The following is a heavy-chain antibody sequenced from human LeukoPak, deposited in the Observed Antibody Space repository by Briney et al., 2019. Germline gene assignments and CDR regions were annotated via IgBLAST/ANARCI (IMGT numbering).Heavy chain of an antibody. D-gene: IGHD1-26*01. CDR2: INPSGGNT. CDR1: GYIFTSYF. J-gene: IGHJ4*02. Sequence: ASVKVSCKASGYIFTSYFMHWVRQAPGQGLEWMGIINPSGGNTNYAQKFQGRVSMTADASTGTAYLELRSLRSDDTAVYYCARSGRGTYYYFDLWGQGTLVTVSS. V-gene: IGHV1-46*01. CDR3: ARSGRGTYYYFDL.